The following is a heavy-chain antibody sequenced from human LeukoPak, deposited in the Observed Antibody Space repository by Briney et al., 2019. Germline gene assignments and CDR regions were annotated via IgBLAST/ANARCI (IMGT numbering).Heavy chain of an antibody. V-gene: IGHV3-30*03. CDR3: ARLEPRYYYAFDI. Sequence: PGGSLRLSCAASGFTFSSYSMHWVRQAPGKGLEWVAVISYDGSNKYYADSVKGRFTISRDNSKNTLYLQMNSLRAEDTAVYYCARLEPRYYYAFDIWGQGTMVTVSS. CDR1: GFTFSSYS. CDR2: ISYDGSNK. J-gene: IGHJ3*02. D-gene: IGHD3-10*01.